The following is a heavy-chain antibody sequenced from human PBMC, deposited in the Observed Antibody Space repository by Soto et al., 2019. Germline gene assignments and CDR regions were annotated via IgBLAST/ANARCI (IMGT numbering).Heavy chain of an antibody. D-gene: IGHD3-3*01. J-gene: IGHJ4*02. CDR2: ISYDGSNK. V-gene: IGHV3-30*18. CDR3: AKVHYDFWGGYYYGNY. CDR1: GFTFSSYG. Sequence: QVQLVESGGGVVQPGRSLRLSCAASGFTFSSYGMHWVRQAPGKGLEWVAVISYDGSNKYYADSVKGRFTISRNNSKNTLYPQMNGLRAGDTAVFYSAKVHYDFWGGYYYGNYWGQGTLVTVSS.